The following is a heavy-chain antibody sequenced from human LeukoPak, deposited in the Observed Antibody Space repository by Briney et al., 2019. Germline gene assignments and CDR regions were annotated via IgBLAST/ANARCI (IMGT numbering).Heavy chain of an antibody. CDR2: IYYSGST. V-gene: IGHV4-39*07. CDR1: GGSISSSSYY. J-gene: IGHJ6*02. Sequence: SETLSLTCTVSGGSISSSSYYWGWIRQPPGKGLEWIGSIYYSGSTYYNPSLKSRVTISVDTSKNQFSLKLSSVTAADTAVYYCARDIQLWPYYGMDVWGQGTTVTVSS. D-gene: IGHD5-18*01. CDR3: ARDIQLWPYYGMDV.